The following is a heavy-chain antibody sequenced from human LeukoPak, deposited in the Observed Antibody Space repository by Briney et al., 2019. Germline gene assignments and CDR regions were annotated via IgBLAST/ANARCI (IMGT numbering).Heavy chain of an antibody. CDR3: ARERSSSGGHNWFDP. V-gene: IGHV4-39*07. D-gene: IGHD4-23*01. Sequence: SETLSLTCTVSGGYIITSGHYWGWIRQPPGKGLEWIGSIYYTGVTSTNPFFRSRMSISVDTSKDQFSLNLTSVTAADAAVYYCARERSSSGGHNWFDPRGQGTLVTVSS. CDR1: GGYIITSGHY. J-gene: IGHJ5*02. CDR2: IYYTGVT.